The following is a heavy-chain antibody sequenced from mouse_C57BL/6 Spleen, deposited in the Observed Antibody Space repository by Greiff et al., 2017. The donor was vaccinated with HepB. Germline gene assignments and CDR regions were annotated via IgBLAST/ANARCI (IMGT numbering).Heavy chain of an antibody. CDR2: IYPGSGST. J-gene: IGHJ4*01. V-gene: IGHV1-55*01. D-gene: IGHD3-3*01. Sequence: VQLQQPGAELVKPGASVKMSCKASGYTFTSYWITWVKQRPGQGLEWIGDIYPGSGSTNYNEKFKSKATLTVDTSSSTAYMQLSSLTSEDSAVYYCARRGWANRGYYAMDYWGQGTSVTVSS. CDR3: ARRGWANRGYYAMDY. CDR1: GYTFTSYW.